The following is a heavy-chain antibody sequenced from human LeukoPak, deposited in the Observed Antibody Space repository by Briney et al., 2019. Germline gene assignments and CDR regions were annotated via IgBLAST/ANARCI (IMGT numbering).Heavy chain of an antibody. Sequence: SETLSLTCTVSGGSISSYYWTWIRQPPGKGLEWIGYIYHSGSTYYNPSLKSRVTISVDRSKNQFSLKLSSVTAADTAVYYCARANHPLDPDSSSWYVDYWGQGTLVTVSS. CDR2: IYHSGST. J-gene: IGHJ4*02. CDR1: GGSISSYY. CDR3: ARANHPLDPDSSSWYVDY. D-gene: IGHD6-13*01. V-gene: IGHV4-59*12.